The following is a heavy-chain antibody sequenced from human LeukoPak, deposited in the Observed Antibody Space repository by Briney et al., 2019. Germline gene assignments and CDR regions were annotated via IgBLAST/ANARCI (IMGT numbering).Heavy chain of an antibody. D-gene: IGHD2/OR15-2a*01. CDR3: VRDVSRRIGMDV. V-gene: IGHV3-21*06. J-gene: IGHJ6*02. Sequence: GGSLRLSCLASGFSFNSYTMNWVREAPGKGLEWVSTISPSVSGYTWYAESVKGRFTISRDNPENSLYLQMDSLRADDTAVYYCVRDVSRRIGMDVWGQGTTVTVSS. CDR1: GFSFNSYT. CDR2: ISPSVSGYT.